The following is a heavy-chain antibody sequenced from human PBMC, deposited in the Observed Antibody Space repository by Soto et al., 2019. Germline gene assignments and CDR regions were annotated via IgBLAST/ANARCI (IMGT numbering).Heavy chain of an antibody. CDR2: INHSGST. J-gene: IGHJ4*02. D-gene: IGHD2-8*02. CDR1: GGSFSGYY. Sequence: SETLSLTCAVYGGSFSGYYWTWIRQPPGTGLEWIGEINHSGSTNYNPFLNIRVTISVDTSKNQFSLKLTSVTAADTAVYYCARDKITGLFDYWCQGTLVTVSS. V-gene: IGHV4-34*01. CDR3: ARDKITGLFDY.